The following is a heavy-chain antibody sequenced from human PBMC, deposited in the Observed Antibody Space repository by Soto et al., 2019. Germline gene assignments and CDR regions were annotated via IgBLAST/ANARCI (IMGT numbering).Heavy chain of an antibody. CDR1: GGSISSYNW. J-gene: IGHJ6*02. CDR3: ARGSSYSNYYYYGMDV. CDR2: IYHSGNT. Sequence: SETLSLTCAVSGGSISSYNWWSWVRQPPGKGLEWIGEIYHSGNTNYNPSLKSRVTISVDKSKNQFSLKLSSVTAADTAVYYCARGSSYSNYYYYGMDVWGQGTTVTVSS. D-gene: IGHD4-4*01. V-gene: IGHV4-4*02.